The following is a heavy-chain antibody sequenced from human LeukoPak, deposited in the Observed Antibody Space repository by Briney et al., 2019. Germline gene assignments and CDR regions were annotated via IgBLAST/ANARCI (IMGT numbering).Heavy chain of an antibody. Sequence: PSDTLSLTCAVSVASFSDFYGRCTRQSPEKGLEWSGEINNSGSTSYNPSLNSRVFMSEDKPKNQFSLRLTPLTAADTAGYFCASGPYDPRLGNWGQGTLVTVSS. J-gene: IGHJ4*02. V-gene: IGHV4-34*01. D-gene: IGHD3-16*01. CDR3: ASGPYDPRLGN. CDR1: VASFSDFY. CDR2: INNSGST.